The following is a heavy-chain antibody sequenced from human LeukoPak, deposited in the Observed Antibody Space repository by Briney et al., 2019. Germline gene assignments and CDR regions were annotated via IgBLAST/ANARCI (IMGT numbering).Heavy chain of an antibody. J-gene: IGHJ6*02. D-gene: IGHD4-17*01. Sequence: GGSLRLSCAASGFTFSNAWMSWVRQAPGKGLEWVGRIKSKTDGGTTDYAAPVKGRFTISRDDSKNTLYLQMNSLKTEDTAVYYCSRFYGDYYYYYGIDVWGQGTTVTVSS. CDR3: SRFYGDYYYYYGIDV. V-gene: IGHV3-15*01. CDR1: GFTFSNAW. CDR2: IKSKTDGGTT.